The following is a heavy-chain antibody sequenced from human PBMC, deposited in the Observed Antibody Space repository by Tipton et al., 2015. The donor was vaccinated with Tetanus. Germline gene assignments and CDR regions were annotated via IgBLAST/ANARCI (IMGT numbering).Heavy chain of an antibody. CDR1: GFTFSSYA. CDR2: ISYDGSNK. Sequence: QLVQSGGGVVQPGRSLRLSCAASGFTFSSYAMHWVRQAPGKGLEWVAVISYDGSNKYYADSVKGRFTISRDNSKNTLYLQMNSLRAEDTAVYYCRLGFGELDYWGQGTLVTVSS. CDR3: RLGFGELDY. D-gene: IGHD3-10*01. J-gene: IGHJ4*02. V-gene: IGHV3-30*04.